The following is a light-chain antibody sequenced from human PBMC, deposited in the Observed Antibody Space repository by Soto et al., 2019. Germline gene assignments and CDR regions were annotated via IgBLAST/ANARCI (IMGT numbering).Light chain of an antibody. J-gene: IGLJ1*01. V-gene: IGLV2-11*01. CDR1: SSDVGDYNS. CDR2: DVT. Sequence: QSALTQPRSESGSPGQSVTISCTGASSDVGDYNSVSWYQQHPDRAPKLLIYDVTRRPSGVPDRFSGSKSGNTASLTISGLQPEDEADYYCCSYAGRYSYVFGTGTKVTVL. CDR3: CSYAGRYSYV.